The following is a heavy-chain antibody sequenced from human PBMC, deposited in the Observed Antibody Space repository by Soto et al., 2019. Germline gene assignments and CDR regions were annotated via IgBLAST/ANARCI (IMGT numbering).Heavy chain of an antibody. V-gene: IGHV1-69*04. D-gene: IGHD3-22*01. Sequence: SVKVSCKTLGDTFSTYPITWVLQAPGQGLEWMGRTIPILAITDYAQKFQGRVTITADRSTTTAYMELSSLNFEDTAVYYCARGGDGSGSESVFDIWGQGTMVTVSS. CDR2: TIPILAIT. CDR3: ARGGDGSGSESVFDI. J-gene: IGHJ3*02. CDR1: GDTFSTYP.